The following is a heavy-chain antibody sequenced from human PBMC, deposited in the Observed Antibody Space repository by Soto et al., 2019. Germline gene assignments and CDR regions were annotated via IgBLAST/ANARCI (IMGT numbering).Heavy chain of an antibody. V-gene: IGHV3-23*01. CDR2: ISGSGGST. J-gene: IGHJ6*02. CDR1: GXTFSNYA. CDR3: AKDLVLRYFDWLPYGMDV. D-gene: IGHD3-9*01. Sequence: GSLRLSCAASGXTFSNYAMSWVRQAPGKGLELVSAISGSGGSTYYADSVKGRFTISRENYKNTLYMQMNSLRAEDADVYYCAKDLVLRYFDWLPYGMDVWGQGNTVTVS.